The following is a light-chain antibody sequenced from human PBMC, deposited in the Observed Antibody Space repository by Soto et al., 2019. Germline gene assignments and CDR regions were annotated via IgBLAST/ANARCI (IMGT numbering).Light chain of an antibody. Sequence: DIQMTQSPSTLYGSVGDRVTLTCRASQTISSWLAWYQQKPGKAAKLLIYKAYTLKSGVPSRFSGSGSGTEFTLTISSLQPDDFATYYCQPYNSYSEAVGPGTQVEIK. CDR2: KAY. CDR3: QPYNSYSEA. J-gene: IGKJ1*01. CDR1: QTISSW. V-gene: IGKV1-5*03.